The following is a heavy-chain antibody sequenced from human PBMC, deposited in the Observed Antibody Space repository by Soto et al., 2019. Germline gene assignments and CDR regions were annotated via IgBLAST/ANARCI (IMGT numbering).Heavy chain of an antibody. V-gene: IGHV3-15*01. J-gene: IGHJ3*02. CDR3: TTAMYSGSNRAFDI. D-gene: IGHD1-26*01. Sequence: GGSLRLSCAASGFTFSNAWMSWVRQAPGKGLEWVGRIKSKTDGGTTDYAAPVKGRFTISRDDSKNTLHLQMNSLKTEDTAVYYCTTAMYSGSNRAFDIWGQGTMVTVSS. CDR1: GFTFSNAW. CDR2: IKSKTDGGTT.